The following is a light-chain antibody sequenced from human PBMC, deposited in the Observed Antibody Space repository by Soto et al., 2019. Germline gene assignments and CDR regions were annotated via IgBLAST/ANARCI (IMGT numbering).Light chain of an antibody. J-gene: IGKJ1*01. Sequence: DIQMTQSPSSLSASLGDRVTITCRASQSIGTDVNWYQQKPGKVTKLLISGASTLQGGVPSRFSGSVSGTEFTLTISSLHPGDLETYDCQQTYSTPCTFAQGTNV. CDR1: QSIGTD. V-gene: IGKV1-39*01. CDR2: GAS. CDR3: QQTYSTPCT.